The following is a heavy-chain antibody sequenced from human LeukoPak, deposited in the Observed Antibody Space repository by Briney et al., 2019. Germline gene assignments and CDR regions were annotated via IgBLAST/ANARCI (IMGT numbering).Heavy chain of an antibody. CDR2: IYYTGNT. Sequence: SETLSLTCTVSGGSIISSTYYWGWIRQPPGKGLEWIGSIYYTGNTYYNASLKSRVTISIDTSKNQISLRLTSVTATDTAMYYCARQTGSGLFTLPGGQGTLVTVSS. D-gene: IGHD3/OR15-3a*01. V-gene: IGHV4-39*01. J-gene: IGHJ4*02. CDR1: GGSIISSTYY. CDR3: ARQTGSGLFTLP.